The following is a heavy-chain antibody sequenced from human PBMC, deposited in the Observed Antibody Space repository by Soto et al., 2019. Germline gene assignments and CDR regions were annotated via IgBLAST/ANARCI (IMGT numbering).Heavy chain of an antibody. CDR1: GFTFSTCT. D-gene: IGHD2-15*01. J-gene: IGHJ6*02. Sequence: EVHLVESGGGLVKPGGSLRLSCAVSGFTFSTCTMNWVRQAPGKGLEWVSSISPSTSHIYYADSVKGRFTISRDNAKNSLFLQMSSVRAEDTAVDYCSGCSGGACHQNYGMDVWGQGTTVTVSS. CDR3: SGCSGGACHQNYGMDV. V-gene: IGHV3-21*01. CDR2: ISPSTSHI.